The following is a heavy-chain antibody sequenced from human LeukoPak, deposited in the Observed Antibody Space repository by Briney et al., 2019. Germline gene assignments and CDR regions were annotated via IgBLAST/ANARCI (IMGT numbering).Heavy chain of an antibody. CDR1: GFTYSSYA. CDR2: ISYDGSNK. D-gene: IGHD6-19*01. Sequence: PGGSLTHSCAASGFTYSSYAMHWVRQAPGKGLAWVALISYDGSNKYYADSVKGRFTISSDSSKNTQYLQMNSQRAEDTGVYYCARDVDPGIAVAGSFDYWGQGTLVTVSS. V-gene: IGHV3-30-3*01. J-gene: IGHJ4*02. CDR3: ARDVDPGIAVAGSFDY.